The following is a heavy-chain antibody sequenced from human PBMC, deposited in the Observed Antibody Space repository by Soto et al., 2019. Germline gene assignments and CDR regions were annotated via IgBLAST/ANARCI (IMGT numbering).Heavy chain of an antibody. V-gene: IGHV5-51*01. CDR2: IYPGDSDT. CDR1: GYSFTSYW. J-gene: IGHJ4*02. Sequence: PVESLKISCKGSGYSFTSYWIGWVRQMPGKGLEWMGIIYPGDSDTRYSPSFQGQVTISADKSISTAYLQWSSLKASDTAMYYCARTIAGPTREKAAACAQDYWGQGSLVTVSS. CDR3: ARTIAGPTREKAAACAQDY. D-gene: IGHD6-13*01.